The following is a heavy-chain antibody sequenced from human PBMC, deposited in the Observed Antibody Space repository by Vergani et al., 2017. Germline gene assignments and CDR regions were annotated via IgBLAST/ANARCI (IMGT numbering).Heavy chain of an antibody. CDR3: ARHVRDYDILTGYYTLFDY. Sequence: QLQLQESGPGLVKPSEILSLTCTVPGGSISSSSYYWGWIRQPPGKGLEWIGSIYYSGSTYYNPSLKSRVTISVDTSKNQFSLKLSSVTAADTAVYYCARHVRDYDILTGYYTLFDYWGQGTLVTVSS. CDR1: GGSISSSSYY. V-gene: IGHV4-39*01. D-gene: IGHD3-9*01. CDR2: IYYSGST. J-gene: IGHJ4*02.